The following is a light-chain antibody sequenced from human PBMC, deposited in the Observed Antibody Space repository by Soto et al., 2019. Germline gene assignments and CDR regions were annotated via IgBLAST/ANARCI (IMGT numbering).Light chain of an antibody. CDR1: SSDVGGYNY. Sequence: QSVLTQPASVSGSPGQSITISCTGASSDVGGYNYVPWYQQHPGKAPKLMIYEVSNQPSGVSNRFSGSKSGNTASLTISGLQAEDEADYYCSSYTSSSTLPFVFGTGTKVTVL. CDR2: EVS. CDR3: SSYTSSSTLPFV. V-gene: IGLV2-14*01. J-gene: IGLJ1*01.